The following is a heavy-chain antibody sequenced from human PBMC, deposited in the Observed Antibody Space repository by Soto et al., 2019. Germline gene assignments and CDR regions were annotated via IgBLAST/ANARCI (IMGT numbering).Heavy chain of an antibody. V-gene: IGHV4-30-2*01. J-gene: IGHJ5*02. CDR2: IYHSGST. CDR3: ARGGSGYGDDNWVDP. CDR1: GDSISSGNYA. Sequence: QLQLQESDSGLVKPSQTLSLTCAVSGDSISSGNYAWSWVRQPPGKGLEWMGYIYHSGSTYYNPSLKSRLTISMDMSKNQFSLNLNSVTAADTAVYYCARGGSGYGDDNWVDPWGQGTLLIVSS. D-gene: IGHD5-12*01.